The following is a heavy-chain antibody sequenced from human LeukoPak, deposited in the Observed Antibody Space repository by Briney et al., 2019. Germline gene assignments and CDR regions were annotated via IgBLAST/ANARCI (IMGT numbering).Heavy chain of an antibody. J-gene: IGHJ3*02. D-gene: IGHD6-13*01. CDR1: GGTFSSYA. CDR3: ARVIFGYSSSPGAFDI. CDR2: IIPILGIA. Sequence: EASVKVSCKASGGTFSSYAISWVRQAPGQGLEWMGRIIPILGIANYAQKFQGRVTITADKSTSTAFMELSSLRSEDTAVYYCARVIFGYSSSPGAFDIWGQGTMVTVSS. V-gene: IGHV1-69*04.